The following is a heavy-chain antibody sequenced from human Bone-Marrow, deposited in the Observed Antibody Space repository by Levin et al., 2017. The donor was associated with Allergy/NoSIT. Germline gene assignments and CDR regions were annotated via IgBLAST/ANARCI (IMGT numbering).Heavy chain of an antibody. CDR2: IIPIFGTA. Sequence: SVKVSCKASGGTFSSYAISWVRQAPGQGLEWMGGIIPIFGTANYAQKFQGRVTITADKSTSTAYMELSSLRSEDTAVYYCARGPRYCSSTSCYTLYYYYYYMDVWGKGTTVTVSS. D-gene: IGHD2-2*02. CDR1: GGTFSSYA. CDR3: ARGPRYCSSTSCYTLYYYYYYMDV. J-gene: IGHJ6*03. V-gene: IGHV1-69*06.